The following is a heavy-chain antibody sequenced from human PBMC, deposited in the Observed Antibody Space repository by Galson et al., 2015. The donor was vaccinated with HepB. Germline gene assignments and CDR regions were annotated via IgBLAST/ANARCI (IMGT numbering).Heavy chain of an antibody. CDR3: AKDPSPYGSGSIDY. D-gene: IGHD3-10*01. CDR2: ISWDSGRI. Sequence: SLRLSCAASGFTFSSYAMHWVRQAPGKGLEWVSVISWDSGRIGYADSVKGRFTISRDNAKNSLFLQMNSLRDEDTAFYYCAKDPSPYGSGSIDYWGQGTLVTVSS. J-gene: IGHJ4*02. CDR1: GFTFSSYA. V-gene: IGHV3-9*01.